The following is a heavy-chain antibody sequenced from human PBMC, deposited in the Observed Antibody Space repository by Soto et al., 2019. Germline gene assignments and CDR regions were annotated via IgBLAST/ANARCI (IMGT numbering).Heavy chain of an antibody. J-gene: IGHJ4*02. Sequence: EVQLVESGGGLIQPGGSLRLSCAASGFTVSSNYMSWVRQAPGKGLEWVSVIYSGGSTYYADSVKGRFTISRDNSKNTLYLQMNSLRAEDTAVYYCARGLRGGYVDFDYWGQGTLVTVSS. CDR2: IYSGGST. CDR3: ARGLRGGYVDFDY. CDR1: GFTVSSNY. V-gene: IGHV3-53*01. D-gene: IGHD5-12*01.